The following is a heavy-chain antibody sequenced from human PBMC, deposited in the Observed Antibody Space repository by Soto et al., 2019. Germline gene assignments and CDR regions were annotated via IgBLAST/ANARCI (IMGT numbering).Heavy chain of an antibody. D-gene: IGHD6-19*01. Sequence: GGSLGLSCAGSGFTLSSHAMGWVRQAPGTGPEWVSGINWNGGSTGYADSVKGRFTISRDNAKNSVDLQMESLRAEDTALYHCARVGALGYSSGWYSANFDFWGQGALVTVSS. V-gene: IGHV3-20*01. CDR2: INWNGGST. J-gene: IGHJ4*02. CDR3: ARVGALGYSSGWYSANFDF. CDR1: GFTLSSHA.